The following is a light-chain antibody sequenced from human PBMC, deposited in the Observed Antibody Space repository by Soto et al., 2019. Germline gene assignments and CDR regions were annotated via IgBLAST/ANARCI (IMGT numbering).Light chain of an antibody. J-gene: IGKJ4*01. Sequence: EIVLTQSPATLSLSPGERATLSCRASQGVSSYLAWYQQKPGQAPRLLIYDTSNRATGIPARFSGSGSGTDFTLTISSLEPEDFAVYYCLQRRNWPLTFGGGTKVEIK. CDR1: QGVSSY. CDR3: LQRRNWPLT. V-gene: IGKV3-11*01. CDR2: DTS.